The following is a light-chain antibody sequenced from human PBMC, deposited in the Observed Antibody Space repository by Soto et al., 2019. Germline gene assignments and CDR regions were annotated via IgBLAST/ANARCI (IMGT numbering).Light chain of an antibody. CDR2: GAS. J-gene: IGKJ1*01. CDR1: PSVSRSF. V-gene: IGKV3-20*01. Sequence: EIVLTQSPGTLSLSPGERATLSCRASPSVSRSFLAWSQQSRGQAPRLLIYGASTRATGIPDRFSGSGSGTDCTLTISELEPEDFAVYYCQQYDWSLTWTFGQGTKVEIK. CDR3: QQYDWSLTWT.